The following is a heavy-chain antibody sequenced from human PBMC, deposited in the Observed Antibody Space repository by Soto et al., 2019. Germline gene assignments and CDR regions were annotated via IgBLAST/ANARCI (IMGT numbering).Heavy chain of an antibody. CDR1: GYSVTSYW. Sequence: GESLKISCKGSGYSVTSYWISWVRQMPGKGLEWMGRIDPSDSYTNYSPSFQGHVTISADKSISTAYLQWSSLKASDTAMYYCATSKGIAEYGMDVWGQGTTVTVSS. D-gene: IGHD6-13*01. CDR3: ATSKGIAEYGMDV. CDR2: IDPSDSYT. J-gene: IGHJ6*02. V-gene: IGHV5-10-1*01.